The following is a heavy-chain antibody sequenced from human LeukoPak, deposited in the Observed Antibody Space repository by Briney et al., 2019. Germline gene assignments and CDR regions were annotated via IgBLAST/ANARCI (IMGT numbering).Heavy chain of an antibody. CDR3: ASNVRGGDRFAFDI. Sequence: SETLSLTCTVAGGSIGSYYWSWIRQPPGKGREWSGYIYYSGSTNYNPSLKSLVTISVDTSKNQFSLKLSSVTAADTAVYYCASNVRGGDRFAFDIWGQGTMVTVSS. D-gene: IGHD3-10*01. CDR1: GGSIGSYY. V-gene: IGHV4-59*08. CDR2: IYYSGST. J-gene: IGHJ3*02.